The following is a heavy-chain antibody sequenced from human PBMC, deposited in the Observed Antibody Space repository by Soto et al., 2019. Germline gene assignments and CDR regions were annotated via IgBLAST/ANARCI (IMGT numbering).Heavy chain of an antibody. CDR1: GGTFSSYA. J-gene: IGHJ5*01. D-gene: IGHD2-2*01. Sequence: ASVKVSCKASGGTFSSYAISWVRQAPGQPLEWLGWISLYSDGTNYAQKFQGRVSMTTDTSTTTAYMELRSLRSDDTAVYYCARLVAGAEDWFGFWGQGTLVTVSS. CDR3: ARLVAGAEDWFGF. CDR2: ISLYSDGT. V-gene: IGHV1-18*01.